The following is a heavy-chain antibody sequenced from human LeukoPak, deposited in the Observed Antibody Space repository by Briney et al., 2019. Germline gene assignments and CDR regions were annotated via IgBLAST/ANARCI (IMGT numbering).Heavy chain of an antibody. J-gene: IGHJ4*02. Sequence: GGSLRLSCAASGFTFSSYWMSWVRQPPGKGLEWVANIKQDGSEKYYVDSVKVRFTISRDNAKNSLYLQMNSLRADDTAVYYCTRGFWGWEVDYWGQGVLVTVSS. CDR1: GFTFSSYW. CDR3: TRGFWGWEVDY. V-gene: IGHV3-7*01. D-gene: IGHD3-16*01. CDR2: IKQDGSEK.